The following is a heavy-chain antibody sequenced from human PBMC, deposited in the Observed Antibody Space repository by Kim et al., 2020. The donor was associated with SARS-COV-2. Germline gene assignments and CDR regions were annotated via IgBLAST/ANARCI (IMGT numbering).Heavy chain of an antibody. CDR2: IYYSGST. D-gene: IGHD3-22*01. CDR3: ARSATFYDNSGYYIDY. CDR1: GGSISSSSYY. Sequence: SQTLSLTCTVSGGSISSSSYYWGWIRQPPGKGLEWIGSIYYSGSTHYNPSLKSRVTISVDTSKNQFSLKLSSVTAADTAVYYCARSATFYDNSGYYIDYW. J-gene: IGHJ4*01. V-gene: IGHV4-39*07.